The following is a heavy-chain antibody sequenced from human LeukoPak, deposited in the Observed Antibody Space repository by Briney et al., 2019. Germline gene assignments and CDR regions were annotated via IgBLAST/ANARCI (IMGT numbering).Heavy chain of an antibody. Sequence: SETLSLTCAVYGGSFSGYYWSWIRQPPGKGLEWIGEINHSGSTNYNPSLKSRVTISVDTSKNQFSLKLNFVTAADTAVYYCARGAPVLNAFDIWGQGTMVTVS. D-gene: IGHD6-6*01. CDR2: INHSGST. CDR1: GGSFSGYY. CDR3: ARGAPVLNAFDI. J-gene: IGHJ3*02. V-gene: IGHV4-34*01.